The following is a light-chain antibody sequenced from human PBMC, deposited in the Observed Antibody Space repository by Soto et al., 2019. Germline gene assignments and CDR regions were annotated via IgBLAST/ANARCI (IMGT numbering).Light chain of an antibody. J-gene: IGKJ1*01. V-gene: IGKV1-39*01. CDR3: QQRKT. CDR1: QSISIY. Sequence: DIQMTQSPSSLSASVGDRVTITCRASQSISIYLNWYQQKPGKAPKLLIYAASSLQSGVPSRFSGHGSGTDFTLTISSLQPEDFATYYCQQRKTVGQGTKVEIK. CDR2: AAS.